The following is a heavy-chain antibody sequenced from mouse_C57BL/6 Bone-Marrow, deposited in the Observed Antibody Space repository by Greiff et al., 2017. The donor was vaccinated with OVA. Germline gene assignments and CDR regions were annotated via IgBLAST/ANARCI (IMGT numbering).Heavy chain of an antibody. CDR2: IYPGSGST. V-gene: IGHV1-55*01. D-gene: IGHD2-1*01. CDR3: ALGGYGNYVGFAY. Sequence: VQLQQPGAELVKPGASVKMSCKASGYTFTSYWITWVKQRPGQGLEWIGDIYPGSGSTNYNEKFKSKATLTVDTSSSTAYMQLSSLTSEDSAVYYCALGGYGNYVGFAYWGQGTLVTVSA. CDR1: GYTFTSYW. J-gene: IGHJ3*01.